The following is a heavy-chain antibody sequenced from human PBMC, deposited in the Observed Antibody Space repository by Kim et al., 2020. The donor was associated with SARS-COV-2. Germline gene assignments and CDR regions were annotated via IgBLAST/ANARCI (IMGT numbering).Heavy chain of an antibody. Sequence: SETLSLTCTVSGGSISSSSYYWGWIRQPPGKGLEWIGSIYYSGSTYYNPSLKSRVTISVDTSKNQFSLKLSSVTAADTAVYYCARVTIVGATDYFDYWGQGTLVTVSS. V-gene: IGHV4-39*07. CDR2: IYYSGST. CDR3: ARVTIVGATDYFDY. CDR1: GGSISSSSYY. D-gene: IGHD1-26*01. J-gene: IGHJ4*02.